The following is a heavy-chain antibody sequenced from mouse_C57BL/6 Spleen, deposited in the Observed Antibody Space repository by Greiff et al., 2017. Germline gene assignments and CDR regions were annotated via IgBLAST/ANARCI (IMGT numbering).Heavy chain of an antibody. D-gene: IGHD3-2*02. V-gene: IGHV1-81*01. Sequence: QVQLQQSGAELARPGASVKLSCKASGYTFTSYGISWVKQRTGQGLEWIGEIYPRSGNTYYNEKFKGKATLTADKSSSTAYMELRSLTSEDSAVYFCARGRSSGLYYYAMDYWGQGTSVTVSS. J-gene: IGHJ4*01. CDR1: GYTFTSYG. CDR2: IYPRSGNT. CDR3: ARGRSSGLYYYAMDY.